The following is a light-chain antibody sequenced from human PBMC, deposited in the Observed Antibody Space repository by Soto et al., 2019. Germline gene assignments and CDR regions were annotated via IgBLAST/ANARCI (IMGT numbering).Light chain of an antibody. V-gene: IGKV1-5*01. Sequence: DIQMTQSPSIMSASVGDRVTITCRASHNINRWLAWYQQKPGKAPKLLIYDASRLESGVPSRFGGSGSGTDFTLTIRSLQPEDFATYYCQHAYVAPYSFGQGTKVDIK. CDR2: DAS. CDR1: HNINRW. CDR3: QHAYVAPYS. J-gene: IGKJ2*03.